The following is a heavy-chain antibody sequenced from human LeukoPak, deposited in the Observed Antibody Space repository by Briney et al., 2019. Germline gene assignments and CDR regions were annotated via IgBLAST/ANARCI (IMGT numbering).Heavy chain of an antibody. D-gene: IGHD3-3*01. V-gene: IGHV3-7*01. CDR3: ARRVRSGFFDN. CDR2: IKQDGSEK. Sequence: GGSLRLSCAASGFSFSTYWMKWVRQAPGRGLEWVANIKQDGSEKYYVDSVKGRFTISRDNAKNSLYLQLSSLRAEDTAVYYCARRVRSGFFDNWGQGTLVTVSS. J-gene: IGHJ4*02. CDR1: GFSFSTYW.